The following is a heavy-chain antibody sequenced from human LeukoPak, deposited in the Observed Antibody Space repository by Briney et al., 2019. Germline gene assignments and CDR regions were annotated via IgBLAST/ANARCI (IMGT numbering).Heavy chain of an antibody. Sequence: GGSLRLSCAASGFTASSNYMSWVRQAPGKGLEWVSVIYSGGSTYYADSVKGRFTISRDNSKNTLYLQMNSLRAEDTAVYYCAREGTVAGTHRAFDYWGQGTLVTVSS. D-gene: IGHD6-19*01. J-gene: IGHJ4*02. CDR2: IYSGGST. V-gene: IGHV3-66*01. CDR3: AREGTVAGTHRAFDY. CDR1: GFTASSNY.